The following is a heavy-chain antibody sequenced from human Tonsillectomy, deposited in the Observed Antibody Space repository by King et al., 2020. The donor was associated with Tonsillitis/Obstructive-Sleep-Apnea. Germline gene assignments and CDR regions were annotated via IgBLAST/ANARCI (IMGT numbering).Heavy chain of an antibody. CDR2: ISYDGSNI. D-gene: IGHD6-19*01. V-gene: IGHV3-30*18. Sequence: VQLVESGGGVVQPGRSLRLSCAASGFSFSNYAIHWVRQAPGKGLEWVALISYDGSNIYYADSVKGRFAISRDNSKNTLYLQMNGLRAEDTAVYYCAKYSSSRSSQTTSGWEWFDPWGQGTLVTVSS. CDR1: GFSFSNYA. J-gene: IGHJ5*02. CDR3: AKYSSSRSSQTTSGWEWFDP.